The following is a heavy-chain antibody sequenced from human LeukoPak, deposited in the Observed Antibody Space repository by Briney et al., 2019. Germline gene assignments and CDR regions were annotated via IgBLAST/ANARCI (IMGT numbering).Heavy chain of an antibody. V-gene: IGHV3-48*03. D-gene: IGHD3-10*01. CDR3: ARVRGEGAFDI. J-gene: IGHJ3*02. CDR2: ISSSGSTI. Sequence: GGSLRLSCAASGFTFSSYEMNWVRQAPGKGLEWVSYISSSGSTIYYADSVKGRFTISRDNSKNTLYLQMNTLRAEDTALYYCARVRGEGAFDIWGQGTMVTVSS. CDR1: GFTFSSYE.